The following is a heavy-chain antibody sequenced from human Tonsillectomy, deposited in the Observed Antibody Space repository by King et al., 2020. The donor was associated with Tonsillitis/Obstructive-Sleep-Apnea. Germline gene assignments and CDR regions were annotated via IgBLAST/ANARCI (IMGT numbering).Heavy chain of an antibody. CDR2: VNSGGKT. CDR1: GFTFSSYA. J-gene: IGHJ4*02. D-gene: IGHD6-13*01. V-gene: IGHV3-23*04. Sequence: VQLVESGGALVQPGGSLRLSCTASGFTFSSYAMTWVRQAPGKGLDWVSSVNSGGKTFYADSVKGRFTISRDNSKNTLYLQMNILRVEDGAVYYCAKGGISSAEGVDFWGQGTLVTVAS. CDR3: AKGGISSAEGVDF.